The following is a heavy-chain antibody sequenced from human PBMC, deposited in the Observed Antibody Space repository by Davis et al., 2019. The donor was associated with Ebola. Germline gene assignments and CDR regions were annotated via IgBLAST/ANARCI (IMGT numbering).Heavy chain of an antibody. CDR1: GFTVSSNY. CDR2: IYSGGGT. Sequence: GESLKISCAASGFTVSSNYMSWVRQAPGKGLEWVSVIYSGGGTYYADSVKGRFTISRDNSKNTLYLQMNSLRAEDTAVYYCARLTTRYYYYGMDVWGQGTTVTVSS. D-gene: IGHD4-11*01. V-gene: IGHV3-53*01. CDR3: ARLTTRYYYYGMDV. J-gene: IGHJ6*02.